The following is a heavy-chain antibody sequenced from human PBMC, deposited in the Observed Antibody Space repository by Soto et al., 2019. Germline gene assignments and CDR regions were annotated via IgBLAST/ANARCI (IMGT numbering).Heavy chain of an antibody. V-gene: IGHV3-23*01. Sequence: EVQLLESGGGLVQPGGSLRLSCAASGFTFNNYAMTWVRQAPGKVLEWVSAISGGGDTTSYADSVKGRFTVSRDGSQNTLYLQMSSLRAEDTALYYCAKGRGGSGSLTPRVDFWGQGTLVTVSS. J-gene: IGHJ4*02. CDR3: AKGRGGSGSLTPRVDF. CDR1: GFTFNNYA. CDR2: ISGGGDTT. D-gene: IGHD3-10*01.